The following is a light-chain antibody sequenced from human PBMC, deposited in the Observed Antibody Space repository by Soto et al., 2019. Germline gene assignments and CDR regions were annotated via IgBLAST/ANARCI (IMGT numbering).Light chain of an antibody. J-gene: IGKJ5*01. CDR1: QSVNRY. CDR3: QQRTNWPFG. CDR2: DAS. Sequence: EIVLTQSPAALSLSPGERATLSCRASQSVNRYSAWYQQKPGQAPRLLLYDASNRATGVPARFSGSGSGTDFTLTISSLETEDSAVYYCQQRTNWPFGFGQGTRLEIK. V-gene: IGKV3-11*01.